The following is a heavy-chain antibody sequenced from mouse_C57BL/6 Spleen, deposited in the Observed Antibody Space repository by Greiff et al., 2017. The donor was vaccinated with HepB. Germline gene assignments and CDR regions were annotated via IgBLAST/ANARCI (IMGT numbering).Heavy chain of an antibody. CDR3: AREELTGSYFDY. J-gene: IGHJ2*01. Sequence: QVQLQQPGAELVKPGASVKMSCKASGYTFTSYWITWVKQRPGQGLEWIGDIYPGSGSTNYNEKFKSKATLTVDTSSSTAYMQLSSLTSEDSAVYYCAREELTGSYFDYWGQGTTLTVSS. CDR2: IYPGSGST. V-gene: IGHV1-55*01. CDR1: GYTFTSYW. D-gene: IGHD4-1*01.